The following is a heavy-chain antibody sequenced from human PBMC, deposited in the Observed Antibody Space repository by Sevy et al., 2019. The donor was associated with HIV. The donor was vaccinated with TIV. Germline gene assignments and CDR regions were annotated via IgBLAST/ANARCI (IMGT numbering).Heavy chain of an antibody. Sequence: SETLSLTCAVYGGSFSGYYWSWIRQPPGKGLEWIGEINHSGSTNYNPSLMSRVTISVDTPKNQLSLKLNSVTAAVTALYYCARHCSSSSCSHAFDIWGQGTMVTVSS. J-gene: IGHJ3*02. CDR2: INHSGST. CDR1: GGSFSGYY. V-gene: IGHV4-34*01. CDR3: ARHCSSSSCSHAFDI. D-gene: IGHD2-2*01.